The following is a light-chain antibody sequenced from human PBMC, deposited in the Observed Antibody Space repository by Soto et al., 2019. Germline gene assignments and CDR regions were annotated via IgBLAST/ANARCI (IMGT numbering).Light chain of an antibody. CDR2: EVS. CDR3: SSYTSSSTLV. CDR1: SSDVGGYNY. J-gene: IGLJ3*02. Sequence: QSALTQPASVSGSPGQSITISCTGTSSDVGGYNYVSWYQQHPGKAPKLMIYEVSNRPSGVSNRFSASKSGNTASLTISGRQAEDEADYYCSSYTSSSTLVFGGGTKLTVL. V-gene: IGLV2-14*01.